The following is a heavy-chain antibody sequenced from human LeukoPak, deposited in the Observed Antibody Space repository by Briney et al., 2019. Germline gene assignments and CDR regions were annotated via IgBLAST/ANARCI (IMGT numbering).Heavy chain of an antibody. CDR2: ISSSSSTI. V-gene: IGHV3-48*02. J-gene: IGHJ6*02. Sequence: GGSLRLSCAASGLTFSSYSMNWVRQAPGKGLEWVSYISSSSSTIYYADSVKGRFTISRDNAKNSLYLQMNSLRDEDTAVYYCARGDMVGGVIVINGFYYYYGMDVWGQGTTVTVSS. D-gene: IGHD3-16*02. CDR3: ARGDMVGGVIVINGFYYYYGMDV. CDR1: GLTFSSYS.